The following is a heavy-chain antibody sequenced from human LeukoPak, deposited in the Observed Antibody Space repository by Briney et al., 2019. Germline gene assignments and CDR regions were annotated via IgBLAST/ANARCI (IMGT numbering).Heavy chain of an antibody. J-gene: IGHJ4*02. CDR2: MNPNSGNT. V-gene: IGHV1-8*01. D-gene: IGHD6-19*01. Sequence: ASVKVSCKASGYTFTSYDINWVRQATGQGLEWVGWMNPNSGNTGYAQKFQGRVTMTRNTSISTAYMELSSLRSEDTAVYYCARSGWAGYYFDYWGQGTLVTVSS. CDR3: ARSGWAGYYFDY. CDR1: GYTFTSYD.